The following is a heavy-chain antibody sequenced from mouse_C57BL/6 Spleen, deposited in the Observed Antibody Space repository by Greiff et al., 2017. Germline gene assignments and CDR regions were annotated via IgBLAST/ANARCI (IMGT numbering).Heavy chain of an antibody. J-gene: IGHJ2*01. Sequence: EVKLMESGGGLVKPGGSLKLSCAASGFTFSSYAMSWVRQTPEKRLEWVATISDGGSYTYYPDNVKGRFTIARDNAKNTLYLQMSHLKSEDTAMYYCARDEYGSRAYFDYWGQGTTLTVSS. CDR1: GFTFSSYA. V-gene: IGHV5-4*01. D-gene: IGHD1-1*01. CDR3: ARDEYGSRAYFDY. CDR2: ISDGGSYT.